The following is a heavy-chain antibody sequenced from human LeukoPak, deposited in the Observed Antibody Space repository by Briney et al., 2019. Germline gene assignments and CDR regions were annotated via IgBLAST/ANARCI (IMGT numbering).Heavy chain of an antibody. Sequence: GRSLRLSCAASGFTFDSYAMHWVRHAPGKGLEWVSGISWNSGSIAYADSVKGRFTISRDNAKNSLYLQMNSLRAEDTALYYCAKETAAKYYSYYYAIDVWGQGTTVTVSS. CDR2: ISWNSGSI. CDR3: AKETAAKYYSYYYAIDV. V-gene: IGHV3-9*01. CDR1: GFTFDSYA. J-gene: IGHJ6*02. D-gene: IGHD6-25*01.